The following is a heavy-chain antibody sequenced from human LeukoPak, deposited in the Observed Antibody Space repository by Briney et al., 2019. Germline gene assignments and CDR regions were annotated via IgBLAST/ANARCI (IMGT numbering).Heavy chain of an antibody. CDR1: GGSINNGGYY. V-gene: IGHV4-31*03. CDR2: IYYSGSS. D-gene: IGHD6-6*01. CDR3: ARTYSSSIFDY. J-gene: IGHJ4*02. Sequence: SETLSLTCTVSGGSINNGGYYWSWIRQHPGKGLEWIGYIYYSGSSYYNPSLRSRVTISVDTSKNHFSLKLSSVTAADTAVYYCARTYSSSIFDYWGQGTLVTVSS.